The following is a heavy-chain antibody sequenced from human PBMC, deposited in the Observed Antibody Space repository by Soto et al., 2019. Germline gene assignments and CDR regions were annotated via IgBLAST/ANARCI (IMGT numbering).Heavy chain of an antibody. Sequence: ASVKVSCKTSGYTFVDHYLYWVRQAPGQGLEWMGWINPRNGDKKYAQKFQGRVTMVRDTIITTTYMDLSALTSDDTAVYYCARREVPRIEVMDVWGPGTTVTFSS. V-gene: IGHV1-2*02. D-gene: IGHD3-16*02. CDR1: GYTFVDHY. J-gene: IGHJ6*02. CDR3: ARREVPRIEVMDV. CDR2: INPRNGDK.